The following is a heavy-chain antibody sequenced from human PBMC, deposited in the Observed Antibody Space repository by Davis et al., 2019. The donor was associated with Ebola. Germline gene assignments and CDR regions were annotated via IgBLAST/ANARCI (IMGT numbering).Heavy chain of an antibody. D-gene: IGHD1-1*01. V-gene: IGHV1-18*04. CDR3: ARAQFPTTSDH. CDR1: GYTFTSYY. CDR2: ISADNGNT. Sequence: ASVKVSCKASGYTFTSYYMHWVRQAPGQGLEWMGWISADNGNTNYAQKLQGRVTMTTDTSTSTAYMEVGILRSDDTAVYYCARAQFPTTSDHWGQGTLVTVSS. J-gene: IGHJ4*02.